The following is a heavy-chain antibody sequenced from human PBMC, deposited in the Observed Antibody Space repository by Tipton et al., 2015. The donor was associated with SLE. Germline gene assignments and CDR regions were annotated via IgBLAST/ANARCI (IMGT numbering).Heavy chain of an antibody. Sequence: TLSLTCTVSGGSISSSSYYWGWIRQPPGKGLEWIGSIYYSGSTYYNPSLKSRVTISVDTSKNQFSLKLSSVTAADTDVYYCASFDVSFIWGQGTMVTVSS. CDR2: IYYSGST. V-gene: IGHV4-39*07. D-gene: IGHD3-9*01. J-gene: IGHJ3*02. CDR3: ASFDVSFI. CDR1: GGSISSSSYY.